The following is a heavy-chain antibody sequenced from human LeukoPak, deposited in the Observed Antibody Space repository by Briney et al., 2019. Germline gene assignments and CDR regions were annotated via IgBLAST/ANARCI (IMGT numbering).Heavy chain of an antibody. Sequence: ASVKVSCKASGYTFTSYGISWVRQAPGQRLEWMGWISAYNGNTNYAQKLQDRVTMTTDTYTSTGYMELRNLPADDTAVYYCTRDFGIYYDSSGYRSTDYWGQGTLVTVSS. CDR1: GYTFTSYG. CDR2: ISAYNGNT. CDR3: TRDFGIYYDSSGYRSTDY. V-gene: IGHV1-18*01. D-gene: IGHD3-22*01. J-gene: IGHJ4*02.